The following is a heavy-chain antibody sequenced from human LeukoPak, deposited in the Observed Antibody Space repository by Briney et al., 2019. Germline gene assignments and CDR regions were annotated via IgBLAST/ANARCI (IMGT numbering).Heavy chain of an antibody. CDR2: ISYDGSNK. D-gene: IGHD3-16*01. CDR3: AKDGGSTRLDY. J-gene: IGHJ4*02. Sequence: GGSLRLSCVASGFTFSSYGMHWVRQAPGKGLEWGAVISYDGSNKYYADSVKGRFTISRDNSKNTLYLQMNSLRAEDTALYYCAKDGGSTRLDYWGQGTLVTVSS. CDR1: GFTFSSYG. V-gene: IGHV3-30*18.